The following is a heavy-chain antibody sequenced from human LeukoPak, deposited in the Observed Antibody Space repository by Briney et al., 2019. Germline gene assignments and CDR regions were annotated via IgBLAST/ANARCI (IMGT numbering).Heavy chain of an antibody. CDR2: ISGSGGST. D-gene: IGHD2-21*01. J-gene: IGHJ5*02. Sequence: PGGSLRLYCAASGFTFSSYAMSWVRQAPGKGLEWVSAISGSGGSTYYADSVKGRFTISRDNSKNPLYLLMNSLRAEDTAVYYCAKGSGSRGPYCGGECYKIDPWGQVTLVTVSS. V-gene: IGHV3-23*01. CDR3: AKGSGSRGPYCGGECYKIDP. CDR1: GFTFSSYA.